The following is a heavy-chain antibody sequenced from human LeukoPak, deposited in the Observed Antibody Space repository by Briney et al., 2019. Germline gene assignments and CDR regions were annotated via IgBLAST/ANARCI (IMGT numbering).Heavy chain of an antibody. D-gene: IGHD2-2*01. J-gene: IGHJ6*02. V-gene: IGHV1-24*01. CDR3: ATDLSSNPRLVVVRNGMDV. CDR1: GYTLTELS. Sequence: ASVKVSCKVSGYTLTELSMHWVRQAPGKGLEWMGGFDPEDGETIYAQKFQGRVTMTEGTSTDTAYMELSSLRSEDTAVYYCATDLSSNPRLVVVRNGMDVWGQGTTVTVSS. CDR2: FDPEDGET.